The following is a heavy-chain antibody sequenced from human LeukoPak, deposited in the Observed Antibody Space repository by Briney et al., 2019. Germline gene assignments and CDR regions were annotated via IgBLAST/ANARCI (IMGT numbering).Heavy chain of an antibody. J-gene: IGHJ3*02. CDR1: GGSFSGYY. CDR2: INHSGST. V-gene: IGHV4-34*01. D-gene: IGHD1-7*01. Sequence: PSETLSLTCAVYGGSFSGYYWSWIRQPPGKGLEWIGEINHSGSTNYNPSLKSRVTISVDTSKNQFSLKLSSVTAADTAVYYCATGTGFDAFDIWGQGTMVTVSS. CDR3: ATGTGFDAFDI.